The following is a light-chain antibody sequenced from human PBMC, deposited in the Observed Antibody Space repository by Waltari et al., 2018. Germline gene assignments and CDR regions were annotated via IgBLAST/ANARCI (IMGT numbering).Light chain of an antibody. CDR2: DVS. CDR3: CSYAGSYTFVV. V-gene: IGLV2-11*01. CDR1: SSDVGGYNY. J-gene: IGLJ3*02. Sequence: QSALTQPPSVSGSPGQSVTISCTGPSSDVGGYNYVSWYQQHPGKDPQLMIYDVSKRPSGVPDRFSGSKSGNTASLTISGLQAEDEADYYCCSYAGSYTFVVFGGGTKLTVL.